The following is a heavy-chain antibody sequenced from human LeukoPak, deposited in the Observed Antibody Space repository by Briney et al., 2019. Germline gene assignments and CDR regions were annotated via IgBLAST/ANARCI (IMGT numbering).Heavy chain of an antibody. J-gene: IGHJ4*02. Sequence: GGSLRLSCAASGFTFSSYEMNWVRQAPGKGLEWVSYISSSGSTIYYADSVRGRFTISRDNSRNALYLQLSRLRVDDTAFYYCPKPLLTPGNWGPGTLVTVSS. CDR3: PKPLLTPGN. CDR2: ISSSGSTI. V-gene: IGHV3-48*03. CDR1: GFTFSSYE. D-gene: IGHD4-23*01.